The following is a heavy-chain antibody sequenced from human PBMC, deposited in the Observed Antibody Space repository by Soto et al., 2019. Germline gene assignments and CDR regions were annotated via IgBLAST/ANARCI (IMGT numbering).Heavy chain of an antibody. J-gene: IGHJ4*02. CDR2: ISGSGIST. Sequence: GGSLRLSCAASGFTFSSYWMYWVRQAPGKGLEWVSAISGSGISTYYADSVKGRFTISRDNSKNTLYLQMNSLRAEDTAVYYCALSHTVTTDYWGQGTLVTVSS. CDR3: ALSHTVTTDY. V-gene: IGHV3-23*01. CDR1: GFTFSSYW. D-gene: IGHD4-17*01.